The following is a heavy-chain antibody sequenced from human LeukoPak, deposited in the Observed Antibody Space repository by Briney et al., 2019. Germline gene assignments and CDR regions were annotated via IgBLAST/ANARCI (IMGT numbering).Heavy chain of an antibody. CDR2: ISNDGSET. D-gene: IGHD4-17*01. Sequence: GRSLRLSCVASGFIFSRYGMHWVRQAPGKGLEWVAIISNDGSETYYVDSVKGRFTISRDNSKNMLYLQMNSLRAEDTAVYYCAKSWDTVTRGRTYFDYWGQGTLVIASS. CDR1: GFIFSRYG. J-gene: IGHJ4*02. CDR3: AKSWDTVTRGRTYFDY. V-gene: IGHV3-30*18.